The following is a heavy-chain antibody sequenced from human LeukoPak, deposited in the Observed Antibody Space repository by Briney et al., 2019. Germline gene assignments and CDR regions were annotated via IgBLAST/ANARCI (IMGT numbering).Heavy chain of an antibody. Sequence: PSETLSLTCTVSGASISGHYLTWIRQPPGKGLEWTGYISHIGNTNYNPSLKSRVTISVDTSKNQFSLKLTSVTAADTAVYYCARDRISINALDMWGQGTMVTVSS. J-gene: IGHJ3*02. CDR3: ARDRISINALDM. V-gene: IGHV4-59*11. D-gene: IGHD1-14*01. CDR2: ISHIGNT. CDR1: GASISGHY.